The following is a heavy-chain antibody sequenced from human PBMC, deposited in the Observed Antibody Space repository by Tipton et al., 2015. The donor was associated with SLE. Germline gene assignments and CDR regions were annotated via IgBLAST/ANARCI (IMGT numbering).Heavy chain of an antibody. Sequence: SLRLSCAASGFTFSDYYMGWLRQAPGKGLEWVSYISSSGSTIYYADSVKGRFTISRDNAKNSLYLQMNSLRAEDTAVYYCAKLNLAIFAFDIWGQGTMVTVSS. V-gene: IGHV3-11*04. D-gene: IGHD2-21*01. J-gene: IGHJ3*02. CDR2: ISSSGSTI. CDR1: GFTFSDYY. CDR3: AKLNLAIFAFDI.